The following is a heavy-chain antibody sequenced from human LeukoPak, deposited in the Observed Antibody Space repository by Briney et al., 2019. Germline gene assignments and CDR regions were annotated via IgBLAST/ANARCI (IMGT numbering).Heavy chain of an antibody. D-gene: IGHD3-9*01. Sequence: SETLSLTCAVYGGSFSGYYWSWIRQPPGKGLEWIGEFNHSGSTNYNPSLKSRVTISVDTSKNQFSLKLSSVTAADTAVYYCARGVLRYFDWLSCFDYWGQGTLVTVSS. V-gene: IGHV4-34*01. CDR3: ARGVLRYFDWLSCFDY. J-gene: IGHJ4*02. CDR2: FNHSGST. CDR1: GGSFSGYY.